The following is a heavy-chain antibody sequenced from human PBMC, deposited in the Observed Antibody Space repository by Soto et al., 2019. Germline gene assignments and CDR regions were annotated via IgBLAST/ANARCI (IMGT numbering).Heavy chain of an antibody. CDR1: GFTVTSNC. CDR2: ISPNVQGI. D-gene: IGHD2-2*01. V-gene: IGHV3-23*01. CDR3: AKGCHYARDYFHY. J-gene: IGHJ4*02. Sequence: GSVRLSCVVSGFTVTSNCVSWVRQAQGKGLEWVSAISPNVQGIWYGDSVKDRFTISRDISRSPVFQEMAVQRAEDTAVYYCAKGCHYARDYFHYWGQGTLVTVSS.